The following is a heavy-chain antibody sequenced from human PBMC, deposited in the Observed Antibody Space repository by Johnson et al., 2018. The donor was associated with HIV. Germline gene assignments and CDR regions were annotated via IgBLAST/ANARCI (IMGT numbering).Heavy chain of an antibody. CDR3: ARARDWNYGDI. CDR2: IKRQIDGGTT. D-gene: IGHD1-7*01. Sequence: SLLLSFSSSFFPFLPSFLLWVRQAPGKGLEWVGRIKRQIDGGTTDYATPVKGRFTFSRDDSKNTLYLQVNSLRAEDTAVYYCARARDWNYGDIWGQGTMVTVSS. V-gene: IGHV3-15*01. J-gene: IGHJ3*02. CDR1: FFPFLPSF.